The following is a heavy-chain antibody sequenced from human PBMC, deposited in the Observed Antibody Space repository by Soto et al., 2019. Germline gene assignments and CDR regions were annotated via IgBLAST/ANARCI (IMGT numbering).Heavy chain of an antibody. V-gene: IGHV1-69*01. D-gene: IGHD2-2*01. CDR3: ARSQGSSTSLEIYYYYYYGMDV. CDR2: IIPIPGTA. J-gene: IGHJ6*02. Sequence: QVQLVQSGAEVKKPGSSVKVSCKASGGTFGSHAISWVRQAPGQGIEWMGGIIPIPGTANYAQKFQGRVTIAADESMSTAYMELSSLRSEDTAVYYCARSQGSSTSLEIYYYYYYGMDVWGQGTTVTVSS. CDR1: GGTFGSHA.